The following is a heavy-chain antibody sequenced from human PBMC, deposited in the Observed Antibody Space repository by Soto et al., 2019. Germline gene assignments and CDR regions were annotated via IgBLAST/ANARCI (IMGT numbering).Heavy chain of an antibody. CDR1: GGSISSGGYS. CDR3: ARLEFATIFGLWYYFDY. J-gene: IGHJ4*02. V-gene: IGHV4-30-2*01. Sequence: TLSLTCAVSGGSISSGGYSWSWIRQPPGKGLEWIGYIYHSGSTYYNPSLKSRVTISVDRSKNQFSLKLSSVTAADTAVYYCARLEFATIFGLWYYFDYWGQGTLVTVFS. CDR2: IYHSGST. D-gene: IGHD3-10*02.